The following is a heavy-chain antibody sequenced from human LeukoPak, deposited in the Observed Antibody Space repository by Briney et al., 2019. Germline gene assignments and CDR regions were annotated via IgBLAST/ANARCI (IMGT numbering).Heavy chain of an antibody. Sequence: GGSLRLSCAASGFTFSSYGMHWVRQAPGQGLEWVSFISSGGSTKYYADSVKGRFTISRDDSKNTLSLQMNSLRAEDTSVYYCAAGTLGYWGQGALVTVSS. CDR2: ISSGGSTK. J-gene: IGHJ4*02. CDR1: GFTFSSYG. D-gene: IGHD6-13*01. CDR3: AAGTLGY. V-gene: IGHV3-30*03.